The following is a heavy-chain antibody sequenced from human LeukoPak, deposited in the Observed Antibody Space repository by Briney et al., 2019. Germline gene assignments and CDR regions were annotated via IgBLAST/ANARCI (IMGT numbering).Heavy chain of an antibody. CDR1: GYSFTSYW. D-gene: IGHD2-21*01. V-gene: IGHV5-51*01. Sequence: PGESLKISCKGSGYSFTSYWIGWVRQMPGKGLEWMGIIYPGDSDTRYSPSFQGQVTISADKSISTAYLQWSSLKASDTATYYCARITYCGGDCYTTFDYWGQGTLVTVSS. CDR3: ARITYCGGDCYTTFDY. J-gene: IGHJ4*02. CDR2: IYPGDSDT.